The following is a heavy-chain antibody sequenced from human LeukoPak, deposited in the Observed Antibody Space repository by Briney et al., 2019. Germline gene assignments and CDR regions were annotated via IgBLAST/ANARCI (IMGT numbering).Heavy chain of an antibody. CDR3: ARDRPPSL. CDR2: INNDGTT. J-gene: IGHJ4*02. CDR1: GITVSSNY. V-gene: IGHV3-66*01. Sequence: PGGSLRLSCAASGITVSSNYMSWVRQAPGKGLEWVSFINNDGTTYYADSVKGRFIISRDKSKNTLSLQMNSLIADDTAVYYCARDRPPSLWGQGTMVTVSS.